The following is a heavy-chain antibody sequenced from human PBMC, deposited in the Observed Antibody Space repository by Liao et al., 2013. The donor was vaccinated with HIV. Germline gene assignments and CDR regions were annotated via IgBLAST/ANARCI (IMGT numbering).Heavy chain of an antibody. CDR3: ARAYTIFGVKAHWYFDL. Sequence: QVQLQESGPGLVRPSETLSLTCSVSGVSISTGGFYWNWIRQPAGEGLEWIGRIHFDGTTNHNPSLMSRVSISLDTSRNEVSLSLTSVTAADTAVYYCARAYTIFGVKAHWYFDLWGRGTLVAVSS. J-gene: IGHJ2*01. CDR1: GVSISTGGFY. D-gene: IGHD3-3*01. V-gene: IGHV4-61*02. CDR2: IHFDGTT.